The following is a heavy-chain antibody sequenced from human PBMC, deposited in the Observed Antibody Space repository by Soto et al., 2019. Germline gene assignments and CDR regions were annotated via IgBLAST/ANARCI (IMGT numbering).Heavy chain of an antibody. CDR1: GYTFTSYD. V-gene: IGHV1-8*01. CDR2: MNPNSGNT. J-gene: IGHJ6*04. D-gene: IGHD3-10*01. Sequence: GASVKVSCKASGYTFTSYDINWVRQATGQGLEWMGWMNPNSGNTGYAQKFQGRVTMTRNTSISTAYMELSSLRSEDTAVYYCARKGELLGVGELLRHYYRLDCGGKGTTVTVYS. CDR3: ARKGELLGVGELLRHYYRLDC.